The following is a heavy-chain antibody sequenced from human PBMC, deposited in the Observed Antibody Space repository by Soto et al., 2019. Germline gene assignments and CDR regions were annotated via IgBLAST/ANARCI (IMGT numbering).Heavy chain of an antibody. CDR3: ARCFYSSGSYFQAYFDL. V-gene: IGHV4-31*03. J-gene: IGHJ4*02. CDR2: IYPRGST. CDR1: GDSIGSGGSY. Sequence: QVQLQESGPGLVKPSQTLSLTCTVSGDSIGSGGSYWSWIRQRPGKGLEWLGFIYPRGSTRYNPSLKSRVSLAIDTSKNQFSLRLSSENAADTAVLYCARCFYSSGSYFQAYFDLWGQGTLVAVS. D-gene: IGHD3-10*01.